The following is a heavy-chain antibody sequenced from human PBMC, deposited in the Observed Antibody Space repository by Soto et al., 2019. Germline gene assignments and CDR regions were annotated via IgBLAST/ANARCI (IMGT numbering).Heavy chain of an antibody. CDR3: ARHGSN. J-gene: IGHJ4*02. V-gene: IGHV4-39*01. Sequence: SETLSLTCTVSGVSISNSSYYWGWIRRPPGKGLEWIGTIYYSGITYYNPSLKSRVTISVDTSKNQFSLKLTSVTAADTAVYYCARHGSNWGQGTLVTSPQ. CDR2: IYYSGIT. CDR1: GVSISNSSYY.